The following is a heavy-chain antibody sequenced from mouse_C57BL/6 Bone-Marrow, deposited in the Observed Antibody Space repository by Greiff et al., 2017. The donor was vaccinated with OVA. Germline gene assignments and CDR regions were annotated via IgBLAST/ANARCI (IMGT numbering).Heavy chain of an antibody. Sequence: QVQLQQPGAELVKPGASVKMSCKASGYTFTSYWITWVKQRPGQGLEWIGDIYPGSGSTNYNEKFKSKATLTVDTSSSTAYMQLSSLTSEDSAVYYCARGDYYCSSASGYWGQGTTLTVSS. CDR1: GYTFTSYW. J-gene: IGHJ2*01. V-gene: IGHV1-55*01. D-gene: IGHD1-1*01. CDR3: ARGDYYCSSASGY. CDR2: IYPGSGST.